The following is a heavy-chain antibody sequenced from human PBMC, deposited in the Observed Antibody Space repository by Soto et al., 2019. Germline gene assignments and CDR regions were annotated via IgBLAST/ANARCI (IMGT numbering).Heavy chain of an antibody. D-gene: IGHD2-15*01. V-gene: IGHV3-30*03. J-gene: IGHJ5*02. CDR3: ATRGDIVVVVAATYDP. CDR1: GFTFSTYG. CDR2: ISYDGSNK. Sequence: QVQLVESGGGVVQPGRSLRLSCAASGFTFSTYGMHWVRQAPGKGLEWVALISYDGSNKYYADSVKGRFTISRDNSKNPLYLQMNSLRAEDKAVYYCATRGDIVVVVAATYDPWGQGTLVTVSS.